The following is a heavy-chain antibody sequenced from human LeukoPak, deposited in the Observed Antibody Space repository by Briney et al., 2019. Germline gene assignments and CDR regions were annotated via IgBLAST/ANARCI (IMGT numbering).Heavy chain of an antibody. Sequence: EASVKVSCKASGYTFTSYYMHWGRQAPGQGLEWMGIINPTTGDTTYAQKFQGRLTMTRDMSTSTVYMELSSLTSEDTAVFYCARYGFSAVWQGGWHAFDIWGQGTVVTVSS. CDR1: GYTFTSYY. CDR2: INPTTGDT. J-gene: IGHJ3*02. D-gene: IGHD2-15*01. V-gene: IGHV1-46*01. CDR3: ARYGFSAVWQGGWHAFDI.